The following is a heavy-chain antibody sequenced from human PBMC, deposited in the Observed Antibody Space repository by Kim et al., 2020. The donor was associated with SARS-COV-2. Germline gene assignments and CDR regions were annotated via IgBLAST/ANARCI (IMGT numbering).Heavy chain of an antibody. CDR3: VREVYGDYARLDS. Sequence: GGSLRLSCAASGFIFSGNGMHWVRQAPGKGLEWVAAIEYDARDNYYADSVKGRFTISRDNSKNSLYLQMNNLRAEDTALYYCVREVYGDYARLDSWGQGSLVTVSS. V-gene: IGHV3-33*05. J-gene: IGHJ5*02. CDR2: IEYDARDN. CDR1: GFIFSGNG. D-gene: IGHD4-17*01.